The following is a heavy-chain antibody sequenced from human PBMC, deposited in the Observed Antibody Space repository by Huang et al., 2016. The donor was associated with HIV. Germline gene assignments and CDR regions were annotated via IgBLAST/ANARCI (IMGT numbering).Heavy chain of an antibody. D-gene: IGHD3-10*01. Sequence: EVQLEQSGAEVKKPGESLKISCKASGYIFSNYWIGWVRQMPGKGLEWFVFGDPCNSDAGYSPSLYGRVTVAVDKSMATAYLQWGSLRPSDTARYYCATTDASRATSVYHWGRGTMLTVSS. CDR2: GDPCNSDA. J-gene: IGHJ5*02. V-gene: IGHV5-51*03. CDR3: ATTDASRATSVYH. CDR1: GYIFSNYW.